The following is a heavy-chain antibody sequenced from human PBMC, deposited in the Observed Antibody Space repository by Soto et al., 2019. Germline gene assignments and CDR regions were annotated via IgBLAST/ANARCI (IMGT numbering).Heavy chain of an antibody. CDR2: ISSSSSYI. CDR3: ARDLSSSTYNWFDP. CDR1: GFTFSSYS. Sequence: GSLRLSCAASGFTFSSYSMNWVRQAPGKGLEWVSSISSSSSYIYYADSVKGRFTISRDNAKNSLYLQMNSLRAEDTAVYYCARDLSSSTYNWFDPWGQGTLVTVSS. D-gene: IGHD2-2*01. V-gene: IGHV3-21*01. J-gene: IGHJ5*02.